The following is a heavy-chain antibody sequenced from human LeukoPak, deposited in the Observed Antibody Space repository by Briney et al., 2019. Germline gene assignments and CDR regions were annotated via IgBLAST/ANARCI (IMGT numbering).Heavy chain of an antibody. J-gene: IGHJ4*02. CDR1: GFTFSSNN. V-gene: IGHV3-21*01. Sequence: GGSMRLSCGASGFTFSSNNMNWVRQGPGKGLEWVSSISSSSSYIYYADSVKGRFTISRDNAKNSLYLQMNSLRAEDTAVYYCARDHDFWSVTDYWGQGTLVTVSS. CDR2: ISSSSSYI. D-gene: IGHD3-3*01. CDR3: ARDHDFWSVTDY.